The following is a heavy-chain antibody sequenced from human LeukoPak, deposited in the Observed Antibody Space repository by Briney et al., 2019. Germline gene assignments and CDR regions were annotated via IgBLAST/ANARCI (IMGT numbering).Heavy chain of an antibody. Sequence: SETLSLTCAVYGGSFSGYYWRWIRQPPGKGLEWIGEINHSGSTNYNPSLKSRVTISVDTSKNQFSLKLSSVTAADTAVYYCLRRSSDGSGRNWFDPWGQGTLVTVSS. CDR2: INHSGST. J-gene: IGHJ5*02. CDR3: LRRSSDGSGRNWFDP. V-gene: IGHV4-34*01. CDR1: GGSFSGYY. D-gene: IGHD3-10*01.